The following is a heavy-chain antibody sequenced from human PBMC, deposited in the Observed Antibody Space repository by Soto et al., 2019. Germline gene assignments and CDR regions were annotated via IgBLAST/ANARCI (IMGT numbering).Heavy chain of an antibody. J-gene: IGHJ4*02. D-gene: IGHD5-12*01. CDR2: IKSKTDGGTT. V-gene: IGHV3-15*01. CDR1: GFSFSNAW. CDR3: TTDRVPLQGFGTISFY. Sequence: VQLVESGGGLVKPGGSLRLSCAVSGFSFSNAWMSWVRQAPGRGLEWVGRIKSKTDGGTTDYAAPVKGRFAISRDDSKSTLHLQMNSLKNEDTAVYYCTTDRVPLQGFGTISFYWGQGILVTVSS.